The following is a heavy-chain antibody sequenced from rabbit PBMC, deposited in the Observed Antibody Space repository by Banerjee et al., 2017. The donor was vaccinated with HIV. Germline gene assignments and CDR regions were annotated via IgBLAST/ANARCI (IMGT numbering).Heavy chain of an antibody. Sequence: QSLEESGGDLVKPGASLTLTCKASGIDFSSTYYMCWVRQAPGKGLEWIACIYVGSSGSTAYASWAKGRFTISKPSSTTVTLQMTSLTAADTATYFCTRNGMDLWGQGTLVTVS. CDR1: GIDFSSTYY. CDR3: TRNGMDL. V-gene: IGHV1S40*01. J-gene: IGHJ6*01. CDR2: IYVGSSGST.